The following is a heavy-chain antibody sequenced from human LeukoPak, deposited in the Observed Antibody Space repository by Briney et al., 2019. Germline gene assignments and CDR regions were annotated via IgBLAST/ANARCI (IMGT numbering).Heavy chain of an antibody. CDR1: DDSIGSSSYY. CDR2: AFYSGST. V-gene: IGHV4-39*07. CDR3: ARGLYRGYSYGPPPWFDP. J-gene: IGHJ5*02. Sequence: SETLSLTCTVSDDSIGSSSYYWEWIRQPPGKGLEWIGSAFYSGSTYYNPSLKSRVTISVDTSKNQFSLKLSSVTAADTAVYYCARGLYRGYSYGPPPWFDPWGQGTLVTVSS. D-gene: IGHD5-18*01.